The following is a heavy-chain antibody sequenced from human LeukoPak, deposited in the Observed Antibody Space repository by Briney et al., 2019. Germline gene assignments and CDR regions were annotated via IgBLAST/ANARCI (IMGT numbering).Heavy chain of an antibody. Sequence: PGRSLRLSCAASGVTLRSYGMSWVRQAPGKGLEWVAVIWYDGSNKYNADSVKGRFTISREHSKNTLYLRMHRERAAERAVYYGARDCRIAAARGGIDVWGQGTTVTVSS. V-gene: IGHV3-33*01. CDR3: ARDCRIAAARGGIDV. CDR1: GVTLRSYG. CDR2: IWYDGSNK. J-gene: IGHJ6*02. D-gene: IGHD6-13*01.